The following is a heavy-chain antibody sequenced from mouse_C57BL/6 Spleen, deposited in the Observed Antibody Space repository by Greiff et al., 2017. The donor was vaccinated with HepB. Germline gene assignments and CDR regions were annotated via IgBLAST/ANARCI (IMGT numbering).Heavy chain of an antibody. Sequence: EVKLQESGGGLVKPGGSLKLSCAASGFTFSDYGMHWVRQAPEKGLEWVAYISSGSSTIYYADTVKGRFTISRDNAKNTLFLQMTSLRSEDTAMYYCAQTGTGYYYAMDYWGQGTSVTVSS. CDR1: GFTFSDYG. J-gene: IGHJ4*01. V-gene: IGHV5-17*01. CDR3: AQTGTGYYYAMDY. CDR2: ISSGSSTI. D-gene: IGHD4-1*01.